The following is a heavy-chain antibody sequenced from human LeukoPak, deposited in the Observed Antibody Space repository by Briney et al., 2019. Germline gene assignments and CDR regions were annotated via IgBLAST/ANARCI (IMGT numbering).Heavy chain of an antibody. CDR2: MSYSGST. CDR3: ARVIYDTSGFGYFDY. CDR1: GGSISSGDYY. J-gene: IGHJ4*02. Sequence: PSETLSLTCTVSGGSISSGDYYWNWIRQPPGKGLEWIGCMSYSGSTYQNPSLKSRVTISVDTSKNQFSLKLSSVTAADTAVYYCARVIYDTSGFGYFDYWGQGTLVTVSS. D-gene: IGHD3-22*01. V-gene: IGHV4-30-4*01.